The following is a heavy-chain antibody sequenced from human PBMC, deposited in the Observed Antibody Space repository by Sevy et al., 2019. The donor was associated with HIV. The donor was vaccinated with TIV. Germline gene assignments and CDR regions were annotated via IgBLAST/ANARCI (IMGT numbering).Heavy chain of an antibody. Sequence: GGSLRLSCTASGFIFSNVWMSWVRQAPGKGLEWVGRIKTETDGVTIDYAAPVKDRFTISRDDSKNTLYLEMNTLKTEDTAVYFCTTGHDSGAIFDYWGQGTLVTVSS. V-gene: IGHV3-15*01. D-gene: IGHD2-8*02. J-gene: IGHJ4*02. CDR3: TTGHDSGAIFDY. CDR2: IKTETDGVTI. CDR1: GFIFSNVW.